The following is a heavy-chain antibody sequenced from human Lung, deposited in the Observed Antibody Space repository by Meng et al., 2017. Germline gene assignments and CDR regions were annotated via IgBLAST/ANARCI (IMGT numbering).Heavy chain of an antibody. Sequence: QVQLQESGPGLVKPSGTLSLTCAVPGGSISSDNWWSWVRQPPGKGLEWIGEIYHSGSTNYNPSLNSRITISVDKPKNQFSLTLSSVTAADTAVYYCTKNDFYCLGYWGQGTLVTVSS. J-gene: IGHJ4*02. CDR3: TKNDFYCLGY. D-gene: IGHD2-21*01. V-gene: IGHV4-4*02. CDR2: IYHSGST. CDR1: GGSISSDNW.